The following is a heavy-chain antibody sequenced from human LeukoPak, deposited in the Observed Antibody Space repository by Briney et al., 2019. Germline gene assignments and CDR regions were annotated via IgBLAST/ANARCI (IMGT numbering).Heavy chain of an antibody. CDR3: ARSRNVRTFDY. Sequence: PGGSLRLSCAASGFTFSSYGIHWVRQAPGKGLEWVTFIRHDGTNQHYGDSVKGRFTISRDNLKNTVFLQMNRVRAEGTAVYFCARSRNVRTFDYWGQGTLVAVSS. CDR1: GFTFSSYG. V-gene: IGHV3-30*02. CDR2: IRHDGTNQ. J-gene: IGHJ4*02.